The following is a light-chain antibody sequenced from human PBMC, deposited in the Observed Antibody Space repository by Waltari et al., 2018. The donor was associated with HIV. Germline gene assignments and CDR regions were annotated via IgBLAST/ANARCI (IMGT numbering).Light chain of an antibody. Sequence: DIQMTHSPSPLSASVGDRVTITCRASQSVSTWLAWYQQKPGKAPKLVIYKTSSLETGVPSRFSGSGSGTEFTLTISDLHPDDFATYYCQQMNSFSFGPGTKVEI. CDR1: QSVSTW. CDR2: KTS. J-gene: IGKJ3*01. CDR3: QQMNSFS. V-gene: IGKV1-5*03.